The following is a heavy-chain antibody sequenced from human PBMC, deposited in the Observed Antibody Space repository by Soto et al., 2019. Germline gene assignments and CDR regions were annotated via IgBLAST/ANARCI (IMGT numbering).Heavy chain of an antibody. CDR3: AREAGYCSRTICDRRAFDT. CDR1: GFTFSGHW. Sequence: EVQLVESGGDLVQPGGSLRLSGAASGFTFSGHWMHWVRQVPGKGLEWVSRINTAGGSSAYADSVKGRLTISRDNAKNTLYLQMRGLRAEDTAVYYCAREAGYCSRTICDRRAFDTWGQGTTVTVSS. D-gene: IGHD2-2*01. CDR2: INTAGGSS. V-gene: IGHV3-74*01. J-gene: IGHJ3*02.